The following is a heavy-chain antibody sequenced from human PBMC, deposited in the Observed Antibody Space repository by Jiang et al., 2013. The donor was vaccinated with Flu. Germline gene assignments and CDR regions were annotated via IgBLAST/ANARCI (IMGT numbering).Heavy chain of an antibody. Sequence: CKASGYTFTSYAMNWVRQAPGQGLEWMGWINTNTGDPTYAQGFTGRYVFSLDTSVSTAYLQISSLKAEDTAVYYCARETTVTLFDSWGQGTLVTVST. D-gene: IGHD4-17*01. CDR3: ARETTVTLFDS. CDR2: INTNTGDP. CDR1: GYTFTSYA. J-gene: IGHJ4*02. V-gene: IGHV7-4-1*02.